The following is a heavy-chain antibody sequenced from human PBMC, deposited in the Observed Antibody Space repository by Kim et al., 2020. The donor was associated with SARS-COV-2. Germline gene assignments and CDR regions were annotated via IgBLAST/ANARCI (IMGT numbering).Heavy chain of an antibody. J-gene: IGHJ4*02. CDR3: ARVVITFGGVILDY. CDR1: GGSISSYY. V-gene: IGHV4-59*01. Sequence: SETLSLTCTVSGGSISSYYWSWIRQPPGKGLEWIGYIYYSGSTNYNPSLKSRVTISVDTSKNQFSLKLSSVTAADTAVYYCARVVITFGGVILDYWGQGTLVTVSS. CDR2: IYYSGST. D-gene: IGHD3-16*02.